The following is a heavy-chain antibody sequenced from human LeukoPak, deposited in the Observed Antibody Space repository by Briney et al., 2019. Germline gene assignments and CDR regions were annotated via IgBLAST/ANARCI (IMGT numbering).Heavy chain of an antibody. V-gene: IGHV4-4*02. J-gene: IGHJ4*02. CDR1: AGSTSNTNW. CDR3: ARVRYSDVLTGYYGDGYFDY. Sequence: SGTLSPTCGVSAGSTSNTNWWTWVRQPPGKGLEWIGYIYYTRSTHYNPSPKSRVTISVDTSKNQFSLKLSSVTAADTAVYYCARVRYSDVLTGYYGDGYFDYWGQGTLVTVSS. CDR2: IYYTRST. D-gene: IGHD3-9*01.